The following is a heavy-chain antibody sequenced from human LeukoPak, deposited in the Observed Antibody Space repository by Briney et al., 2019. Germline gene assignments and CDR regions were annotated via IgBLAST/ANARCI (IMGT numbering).Heavy chain of an antibody. Sequence: GGSLRLSCAASGFTFSSYWMSWVRQAPGKGLEWVAILKPNGGDKYYVGSVKGRFTISRDNAKNSLYLQMNSLRAEDTAVYYCARADCTGGSCFSGFDCWGQGTLLTVSS. CDR2: LKPNGGDK. CDR1: GFTFSSYW. D-gene: IGHD2-15*01. J-gene: IGHJ4*02. V-gene: IGHV3-7*01. CDR3: ARADCTGGSCFSGFDC.